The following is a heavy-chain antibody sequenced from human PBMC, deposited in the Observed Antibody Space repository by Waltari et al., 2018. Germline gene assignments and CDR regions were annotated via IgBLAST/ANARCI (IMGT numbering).Heavy chain of an antibody. D-gene: IGHD6-19*01. CDR3: ARDGRIAVTGTRPAGAFDI. J-gene: IGHJ3*02. V-gene: IGHV3-48*03. Sequence: EVQLVESGGGLVQPGGSLRLSCAASGFTFSSYETNWVRRAPGKGLDWVSYISSSGSTIYYADSVKGRFTISRDNAKNSLYLQMNSLRAEDTAVYYCARDGRIAVTGTRPAGAFDIWGQGTMVTVSS. CDR1: GFTFSSYE. CDR2: ISSSGSTI.